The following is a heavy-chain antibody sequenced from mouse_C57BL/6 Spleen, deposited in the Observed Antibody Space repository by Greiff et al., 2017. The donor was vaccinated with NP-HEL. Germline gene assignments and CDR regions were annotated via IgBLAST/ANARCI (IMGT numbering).Heavy chain of an antibody. V-gene: IGHV5-17*01. CDR2: ISSGSSTI. CDR3: ARKPYDYDPYYYAMDY. CDR1: GFTFSDYG. D-gene: IGHD2-4*01. Sequence: EVQGVESGGGLVKPGGSLKLSCAASGFTFSDYGMHWVRQAPEKGLEWVAYISSGSSTIYYADTVKGRFTISRDNAKNTLFLQMTSLRSEDTAMYYCARKPYDYDPYYYAMDYWGQGTSVTVSS. J-gene: IGHJ4*01.